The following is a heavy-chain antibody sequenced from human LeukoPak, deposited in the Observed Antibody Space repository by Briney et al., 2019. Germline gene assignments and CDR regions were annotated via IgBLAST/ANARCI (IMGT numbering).Heavy chain of an antibody. Sequence: SETLSLTCTVSGGSISSYYWSWIRQPPGKGLEWIGEINHSGSTNYNPSLKSRVTISVDTSKNQFSLKLSSVTAADTAVYYCARETYGSGSYYNYFDYWGQGTLVTVSS. J-gene: IGHJ4*02. CDR2: INHSGST. V-gene: IGHV4-34*01. CDR3: ARETYGSGSYYNYFDY. D-gene: IGHD3-10*01. CDR1: GGSISSYY.